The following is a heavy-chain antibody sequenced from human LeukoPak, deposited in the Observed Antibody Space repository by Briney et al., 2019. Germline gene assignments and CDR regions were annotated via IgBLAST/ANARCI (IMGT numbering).Heavy chain of an antibody. D-gene: IGHD1-1*01. CDR3: ARQLRTTGTTGYFDY. Sequence: SETLSLTCTVSGGSISSYYWGWIRQPPGKGLEWIGSIYYSGSTYYNPSLKSRVTISVDTSKNQFSLKLSSVTAADTAVYYCARQLRTTGTTGYFDYWGQGTLVTVSS. J-gene: IGHJ4*02. V-gene: IGHV4-39*01. CDR1: GGSISSYY. CDR2: IYYSGST.